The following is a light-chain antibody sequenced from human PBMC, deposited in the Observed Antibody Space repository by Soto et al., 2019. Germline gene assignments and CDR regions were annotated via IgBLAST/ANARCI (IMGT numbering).Light chain of an antibody. CDR2: RNH. CDR3: QSYDTSVSGARV. CDR1: RSNIGAGYD. Sequence: QLVLTQPPSVSGAPGQRVTISCTGSRSNIGAGYDVHWYQQIPGTAPKLLIYRNHDRPSGVPDRFSGSKSGTSASLAITGLQAEDEADYYCQSYDTSVSGARVFGGGTKLTVL. J-gene: IGLJ3*02. V-gene: IGLV1-40*01.